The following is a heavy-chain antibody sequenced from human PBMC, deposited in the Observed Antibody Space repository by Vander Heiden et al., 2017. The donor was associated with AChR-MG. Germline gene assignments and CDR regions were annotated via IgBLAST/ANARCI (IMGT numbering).Heavy chain of an antibody. CDR1: GFTFRSYA. J-gene: IGHJ4*02. Sequence: QVQLVESGGGVVQPGRSLRLSCAASGFTFRSYAMHWVRQAPGKGLEWVAVISYDGSNKYYADSVKGRFTISRDNSKNTLYLQMNSLRAEDTAVYYCARVSGAYSSSWYTGLDYWGQGTLVTVSS. CDR2: ISYDGSNK. D-gene: IGHD6-13*01. V-gene: IGHV3-30-3*01. CDR3: ARVSGAYSSSWYTGLDY.